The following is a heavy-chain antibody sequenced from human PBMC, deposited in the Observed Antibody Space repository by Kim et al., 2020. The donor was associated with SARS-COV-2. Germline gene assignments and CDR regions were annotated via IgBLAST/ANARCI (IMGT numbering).Heavy chain of an antibody. CDR1: GGSFSGYY. V-gene: IGHV4-34*01. CDR2: INHSGST. Sequence: SETLSLTCAVYGGSFSGYYWSWIRQPPGKGLEWIGEINHSGSTNYNPSLKSRVTISVDTSKNQFSLKLSSVTAADTAVYYCARGRVVVVPAAASLNFDYWGQGTLVTVSS. J-gene: IGHJ4*02. D-gene: IGHD2-2*01. CDR3: ARGRVVVVPAAASLNFDY.